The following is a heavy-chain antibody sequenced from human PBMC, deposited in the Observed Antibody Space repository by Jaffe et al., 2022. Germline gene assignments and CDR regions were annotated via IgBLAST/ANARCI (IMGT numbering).Heavy chain of an antibody. Sequence: QVQLQESGPGLVKPSETLSLTCAVSGYSISSGYYWGWIRQPPGKGLEWIGSIYHSGSTYYNPSLKSRVTISVDTSKNQFSLKLSSVTAADTAVYYCARDSSGITRRYAFDIWGQGTMVTVSS. CDR2: IYHSGST. J-gene: IGHJ3*02. D-gene: IGHD1-26*01. V-gene: IGHV4-38-2*02. CDR3: ARDSSGITRRYAFDI. CDR1: GYSISSGYY.